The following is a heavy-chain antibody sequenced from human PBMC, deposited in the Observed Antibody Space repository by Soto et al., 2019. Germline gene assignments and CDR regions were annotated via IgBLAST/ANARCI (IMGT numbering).Heavy chain of an antibody. Sequence: LSLTCAVYGGSFSGYYWSWIRQPPGKGLDWIGEINHSGSTNYNPSLKSRVTISVDTSKNQFSLKLSSVTAADTAVYYCASSGTVRGVSKWFDPFGQVTLVTFCS. V-gene: IGHV4-34*01. CDR3: ASSGTVRGVSKWFDP. J-gene: IGHJ5*02. CDR1: GGSFSGYY. D-gene: IGHD3-10*01. CDR2: INHSGST.